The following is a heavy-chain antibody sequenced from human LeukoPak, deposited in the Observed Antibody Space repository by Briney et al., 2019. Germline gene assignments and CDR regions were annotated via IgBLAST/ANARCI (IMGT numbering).Heavy chain of an antibody. V-gene: IGHV3-48*04. CDR1: GFTFSSYW. Sequence: PGGSLRLSCAASGFTFSSYWMNWVRQAPGKGLEWVSYISSSGSTIYYADSVKGRFTISRDNAKNSLYLQMNSLRAEDTAVYYCARDPSRGLDYWGQGTLVTVSS. CDR2: ISSSGSTI. J-gene: IGHJ4*02. CDR3: ARDPSRGLDY. D-gene: IGHD3-10*01.